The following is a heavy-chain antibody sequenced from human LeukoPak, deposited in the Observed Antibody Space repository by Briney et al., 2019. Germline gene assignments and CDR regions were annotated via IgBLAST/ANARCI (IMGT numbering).Heavy chain of an antibody. CDR3: ARNKWELLPYADY. V-gene: IGHV3-23*01. Sequence: PGGSLRLSCAASGFTFGTYAMTWVRQAPGKGLEWVSSISGNGAGTYYAVSVKGRFTISRDNAKNSLYLQMNSLRAEDTAVYYCARNKWELLPYADYWGQGTLVTVSS. J-gene: IGHJ4*02. D-gene: IGHD1-26*01. CDR2: ISGNGAGT. CDR1: GFTFGTYA.